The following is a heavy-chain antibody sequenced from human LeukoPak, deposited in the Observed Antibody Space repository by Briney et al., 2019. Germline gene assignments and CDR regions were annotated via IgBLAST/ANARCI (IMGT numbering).Heavy chain of an antibody. CDR1: GGSISSSSYY. V-gene: IGHV4-39*07. Sequence: SETLSLTCTVSGGSISSSSYYWGWIRQPPGKGLEWIGSIYYSGSTNYNPSLKSRVTISVDTSKNQFSLKLSSVTAADTAVYYCARQRGLSSSWYPLDYWGQGTLVTVSS. CDR3: ARQRGLSSSWYPLDY. CDR2: IYYSGST. J-gene: IGHJ4*02. D-gene: IGHD6-13*01.